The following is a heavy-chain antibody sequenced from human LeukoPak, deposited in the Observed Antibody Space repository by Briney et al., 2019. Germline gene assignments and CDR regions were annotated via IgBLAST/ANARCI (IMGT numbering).Heavy chain of an antibody. Sequence: GGSLRLSCAASGFAFSTYGMNWVRQAPGKGLEWVATMTRSSAIFYADSVKGRFTISRDNARNSVYLQMNSLRDDDTAVYSCARAQTMFWEFDGFDIWGRGTKVTVSS. CDR2: MTRSSAI. J-gene: IGHJ3*02. CDR1: GFAFSTYG. V-gene: IGHV3-48*02. D-gene: IGHD3-10*02. CDR3: ARAQTMFWEFDGFDI.